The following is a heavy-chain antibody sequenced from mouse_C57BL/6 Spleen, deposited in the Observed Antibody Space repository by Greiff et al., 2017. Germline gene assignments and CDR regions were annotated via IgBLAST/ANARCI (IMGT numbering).Heavy chain of an antibody. CDR3: ARSYYGSSYGDYYAMDY. J-gene: IGHJ4*01. D-gene: IGHD1-1*01. Sequence: QVQLQQSGAELVKPGASVKLSCKASGYTFTSYWMHRVKQRPGQGLEWIGMIHPNSGSTNYNEKFKSKATLTVDKSSSTAYMQLSSLTSEDSAVYYCARSYYGSSYGDYYAMDYWGQGTSVTVSS. CDR2: IHPNSGST. CDR1: GYTFTSYW. V-gene: IGHV1-64*01.